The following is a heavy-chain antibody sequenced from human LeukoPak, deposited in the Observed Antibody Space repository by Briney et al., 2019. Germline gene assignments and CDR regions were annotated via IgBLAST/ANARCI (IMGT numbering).Heavy chain of an antibody. D-gene: IGHD5-18*01. Sequence: EASVKVSCKTSGYTFTDYFINWVRQAPGQGLEWMGWINPYSGATNYVQKFQGRVRMTRDTSIGTAYMELSSLTSDDTAIYYCARPITKYTAVVWDYWGQGTLVTVSS. V-gene: IGHV1-2*02. CDR3: ARPITKYTAVVWDY. CDR1: GYTFTDYF. J-gene: IGHJ4*02. CDR2: INPYSGAT.